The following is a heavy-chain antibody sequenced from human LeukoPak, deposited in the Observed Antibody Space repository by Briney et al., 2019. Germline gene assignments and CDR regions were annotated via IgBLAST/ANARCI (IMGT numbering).Heavy chain of an antibody. CDR2: INPSGGST. CDR3: ARANGDNDAFDI. D-gene: IGHD4-17*01. CDR1: GYTFTIYY. V-gene: IGHV1-46*01. J-gene: IGHJ3*02. Sequence: ASVKVSCKASGYTFTIYYMHWVRQAPGQGLEWMGIINPSGGSTSYAQKFQGRVTMTRDTSTSTVYMELSSLRSEDTAVYYCARANGDNDAFDIWGQGTMVTVSS.